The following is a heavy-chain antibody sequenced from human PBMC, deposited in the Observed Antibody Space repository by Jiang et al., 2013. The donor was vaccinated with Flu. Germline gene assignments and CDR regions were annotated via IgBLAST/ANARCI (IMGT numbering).Heavy chain of an antibody. D-gene: IGHD1-26*01. J-gene: IGHJ4*02. CDR3: ASRWVRSYHIDY. CDR1: VAPSAVVTG. Sequence: GLVKPSGDPVPHLRLSLVAPSAVVTGGVGSASPQGRGLEWIGEIYHSGSTNYNPSLKSRVTISVDKSKNQFSLKLSSVTAADTAVYYCASRWVRSYHIDYWGQGTLVTVSS. V-gene: IGHV4-4*02. CDR2: IYHSGST.